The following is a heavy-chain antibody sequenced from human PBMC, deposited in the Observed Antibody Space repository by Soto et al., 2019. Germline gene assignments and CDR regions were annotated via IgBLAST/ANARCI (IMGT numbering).Heavy chain of an antibody. CDR3: ARHLGATPAAIKYYFDY. CDR2: IYPGDSDT. Sequence: GESLKISCKGSGYSFTSYWIGWVRQMPGKGLEWMGIIYPGDSDTRYSPSFQGQVTISADKSISTAYLQWSSLKASDTAMYYCARHLGATPAAIKYYFDYWGQGTLVTVSS. D-gene: IGHD2-2*02. CDR1: GYSFTSYW. V-gene: IGHV5-51*01. J-gene: IGHJ4*02.